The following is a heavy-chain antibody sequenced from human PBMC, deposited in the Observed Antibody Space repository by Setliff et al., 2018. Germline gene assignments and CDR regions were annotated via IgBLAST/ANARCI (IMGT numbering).Heavy chain of an antibody. V-gene: IGHV1-69*13. D-gene: IGHD3-3*01. J-gene: IGHJ5*02. Sequence: SVKVSCKASGGTFSSYAISWVRQAPGQGLEWMGGIVPIFGTANYAQKFQGRVTITADESTSTAYMELSSLRSEDTAVYYCARGYRGYYNFWSGSQGANWFDPWGQGTLVTVSS. CDR1: GGTFSSYA. CDR2: IVPIFGTA. CDR3: ARGYRGYYNFWSGSQGANWFDP.